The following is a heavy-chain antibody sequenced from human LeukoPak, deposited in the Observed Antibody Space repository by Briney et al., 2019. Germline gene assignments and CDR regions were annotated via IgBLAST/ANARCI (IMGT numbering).Heavy chain of an antibody. J-gene: IGHJ4*02. Sequence: GGSLRLSCAASGFTLNSYAMSWVRQAPGKGLEWVSAISDGGSDTYYADSVKGRFTISKDNSKNMLFLQMNSLMDDDTAVYYCAKRVPYCSSSVYFDPWGQGTLVSVSS. V-gene: IGHV3-23*01. CDR2: ISDGGSDT. CDR3: AKRVPYCSSSVYFDP. D-gene: IGHD6-6*01. CDR1: GFTLNSYA.